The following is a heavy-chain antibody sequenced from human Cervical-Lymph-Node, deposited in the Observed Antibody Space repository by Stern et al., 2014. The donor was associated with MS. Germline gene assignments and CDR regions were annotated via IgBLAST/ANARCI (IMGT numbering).Heavy chain of an antibody. CDR2: IYPEDSDT. CDR3: VRRRDSDSYDTFDI. V-gene: IGHV5-51*01. CDR1: GYSFSNFW. D-gene: IGHD3-22*01. J-gene: IGHJ3*02. Sequence: VQLVESGAEVKKPGESLKISCKTSGYSFSNFWIGWVRQKPGKGLEWMGIIYPEDSDTTYSPSFQGQLTISADESISTAYLQWRSLKASDTAMYYCVRRRDSDSYDTFDIWGQGTMLIVSS.